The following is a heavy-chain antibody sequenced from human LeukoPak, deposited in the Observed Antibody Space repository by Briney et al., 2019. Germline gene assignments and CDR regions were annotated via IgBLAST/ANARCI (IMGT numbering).Heavy chain of an antibody. CDR3: AGDKETTGNGRPNWFDP. Sequence: SETLSLTCAVSGYFISSGYYWGWIRQPPGKGLQWIGSIFQRGYSYYSPSLKSRVTISVDTSRNQFSLKLSSVTAADTAVYYCAGDKETTGNGRPNWFDPWGQGTLVTVSS. J-gene: IGHJ5*02. D-gene: IGHD1-1*01. V-gene: IGHV4-38-2*01. CDR1: GYFISSGYY. CDR2: IFQRGYS.